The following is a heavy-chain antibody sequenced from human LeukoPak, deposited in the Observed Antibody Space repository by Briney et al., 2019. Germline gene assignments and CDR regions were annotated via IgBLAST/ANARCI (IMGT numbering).Heavy chain of an antibody. V-gene: IGHV4-30-4*08. D-gene: IGHD3-10*01. CDR2: IYYSGST. CDR3: ARLLWFGEFYFDC. CDR1: GGSISSGDYY. J-gene: IGHJ4*02. Sequence: SETLSLTCTVSGGSISSGDYYWSWIRQPPGKGLEWIGYIYYSGSTYYNPSLKSRVTISVDTSRNQFSLKLSSVTAADTAVYYCARLLWFGEFYFDCWGQGTLVTVSS.